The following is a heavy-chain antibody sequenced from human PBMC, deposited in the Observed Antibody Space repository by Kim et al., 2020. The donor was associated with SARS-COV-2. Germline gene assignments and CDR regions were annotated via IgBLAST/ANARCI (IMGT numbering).Heavy chain of an antibody. V-gene: IGHV1-46*01. D-gene: IGHD6-19*01. J-gene: IGHJ4*02. CDR3: ARDLAGGWSLDY. CDR1: GYTFTDYH. Sequence: ASVKVSCRASGYTFTDYHIHWVRQAPGQGLEYMGIISPRGHDTRYSQEFQGRVMVTSETSTSTVYMELTGLTSDDTALYYCARDLAGGWSLDYWGQGTLLVVSA. CDR2: ISPRGHDT.